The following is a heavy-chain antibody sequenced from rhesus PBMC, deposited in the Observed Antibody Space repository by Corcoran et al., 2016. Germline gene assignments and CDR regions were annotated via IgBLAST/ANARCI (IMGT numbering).Heavy chain of an antibody. CDR3: AREYWITGTTAYGLDS. J-gene: IGHJ6*01. Sequence: QVQLQESGPGLVKPSETLSLTCAVSGGSFSSYWWSWIRQPPGKGLEWIGEINGIGGSTDYNPSPKSRVTISTDTSKNQFSLKLSSVTAADTAVYYCAREYWITGTTAYGLDSWGQGVVVTVSS. V-gene: IGHV4-80*01. CDR1: GGSFSSYW. D-gene: IGHD1-26*01. CDR2: INGIGGST.